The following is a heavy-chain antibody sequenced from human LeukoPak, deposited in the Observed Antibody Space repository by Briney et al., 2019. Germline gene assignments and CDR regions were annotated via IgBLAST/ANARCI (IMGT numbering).Heavy chain of an antibody. V-gene: IGHV1-8*01. Sequence: ASVKVSCKASGYTLTSYDINWVRQATGQGLEWMGWMNPNSGNTGYAQKFQGRVTMTRNTSISTAYMELSSLRSEDTAVYYCARGRKYCSGGSCRSRYYYYMDVWGKGTTVTISS. CDR3: ARGRKYCSGGSCRSRYYYYMDV. CDR2: MNPNSGNT. D-gene: IGHD2-15*01. J-gene: IGHJ6*03. CDR1: GYTLTSYD.